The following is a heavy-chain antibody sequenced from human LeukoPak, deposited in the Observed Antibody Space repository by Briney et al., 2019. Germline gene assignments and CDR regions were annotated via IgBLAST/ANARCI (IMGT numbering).Heavy chain of an antibody. Sequence: SETLSLTCTVSGGSISSYCWSWVRQSPGKGLEWIGYIFTSGRTDYNPSLKSRVTMSVDTSKNQLSMELRFLTAADTAVYYCATSHDVKTAPYDLWGQGTLVTISS. CDR3: ATSHDVKTAPYDL. CDR2: IFTSGRT. D-gene: IGHD2-21*01. J-gene: IGHJ5*02. V-gene: IGHV4-4*09. CDR1: GGSISSYC.